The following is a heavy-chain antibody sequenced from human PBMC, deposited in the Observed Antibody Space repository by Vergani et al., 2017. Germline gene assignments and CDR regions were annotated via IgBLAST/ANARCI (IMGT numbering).Heavy chain of an antibody. V-gene: IGHV3-23*01. J-gene: IGHJ4*02. CDR3: AGPQGTSAYYYGGFDY. CDR1: GFPFSTYA. CDR2: ISSDGGST. D-gene: IGHD3-22*01. Sequence: EVQPLESGGGLVPAGGFLRLSCAASGFPFSTYAMTWVRQAPGEGLEWVSTISSDGGSTFYADSVKGRFTISRDNSKNTLSLQMNSLTAEDTAIYYCAGPQGTSAYYYGGFDYWGQGILVTVSS.